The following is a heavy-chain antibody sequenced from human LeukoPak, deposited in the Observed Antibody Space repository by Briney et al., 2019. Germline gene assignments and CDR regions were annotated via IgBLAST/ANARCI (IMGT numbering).Heavy chain of an antibody. CDR2: LSYSGST. J-gene: IGHJ3*01. D-gene: IGHD6-25*01. Sequence: PSETLSLTCAVSGGFINSHFWSWIRRPPGKGLEWIGFLSYSGSTRYDPSLQSRVSISGDRSETKFSLRLTSVTAADTAVYYCARLVDNDSSGDPDTFDVWGHGTVVIVSS. CDR1: GGFINSHF. V-gene: IGHV4-59*11. CDR3: ARLVDNDSSGDPDTFDV.